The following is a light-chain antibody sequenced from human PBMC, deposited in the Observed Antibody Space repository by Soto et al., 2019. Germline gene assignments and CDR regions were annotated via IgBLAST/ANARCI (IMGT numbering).Light chain of an antibody. J-gene: IGLJ1*01. CDR2: DVS. V-gene: IGLV2-14*03. Sequence: QSVLTQPASVSGSPGQSITISCTGTSSDVGGYNFVSWYQQHPGEAPKLVMFDVSNRPSGISSRFSGSKSGNTASLTISGLQADDEAVYYCSSYTSSTTVYVFGAGTKLTVL. CDR1: SSDVGGYNF. CDR3: SSYTSSTTVYV.